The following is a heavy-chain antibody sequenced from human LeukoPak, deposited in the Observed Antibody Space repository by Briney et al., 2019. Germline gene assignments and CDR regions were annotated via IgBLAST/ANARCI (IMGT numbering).Heavy chain of an antibody. Sequence: GGSLRLSCAVSGFPFDDYAIHWVRQVPGKGLEWVSCINWNSDSIVYADSVKGRFPTSRDNAKNSLYVKMTSLRAEDTAFYYCAINGGGDSGYGNFDYWGQGTLVTVSS. CDR1: GFPFDDYA. V-gene: IGHV3-9*01. CDR2: INWNSDSI. CDR3: AINGGGDSGYGNFDY. J-gene: IGHJ4*02. D-gene: IGHD5-12*01.